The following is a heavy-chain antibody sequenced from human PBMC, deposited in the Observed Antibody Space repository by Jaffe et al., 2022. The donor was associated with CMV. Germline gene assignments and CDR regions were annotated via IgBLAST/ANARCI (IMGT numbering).Heavy chain of an antibody. CDR2: IYYSGST. Sequence: QLQLQESGPGLVKPSETLSLTCTVSGGSISSSSYYWGWIRQPPGKGLEWIGSIYYSGSTYYNPSLKSRVTISVDTSKNQFSLKLSSVTAADTAVYYCARPITDYGDHLLSGWFDPWGQGTLVTVSS. V-gene: IGHV4-39*01. CDR3: ARPITDYGDHLLSGWFDP. D-gene: IGHD4-17*01. J-gene: IGHJ5*02. CDR1: GGSISSSSYY.